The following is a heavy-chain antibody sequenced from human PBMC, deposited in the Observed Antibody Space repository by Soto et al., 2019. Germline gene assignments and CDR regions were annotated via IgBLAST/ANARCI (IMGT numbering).Heavy chain of an antibody. CDR2: ITGTGGAT. J-gene: IGHJ6*02. CDR1: TFTFKKYV. D-gene: IGHD3-10*01. Sequence: EMQLLESGGGLVRPGGSLRLSCAASTFTFKKYVMSWVRQSPGKGLEWVSAITGTGGATYYAESVKGRSTVCRDNSNNTLFLQMTTLRVEDTAVYFCATGEPPPPSVYYGLDLWGQGTTVTVS. V-gene: IGHV3-23*01. CDR3: ATGEPPPPSVYYGLDL.